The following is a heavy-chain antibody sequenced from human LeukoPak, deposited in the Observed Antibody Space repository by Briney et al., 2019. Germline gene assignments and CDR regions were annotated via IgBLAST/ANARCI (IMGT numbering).Heavy chain of an antibody. J-gene: IGHJ4*02. Sequence: PGGSLRLSCGASGFTFSNSWMTWVRQAPGKGLEWVASIKQDGSEKYYVDSVKGRFTISRDNAKNSLYLQMNSLRAEDTAVYYCARDPPTIAAAMDYWGQGTLVTVSS. CDR3: ARDPPTIAAAMDY. D-gene: IGHD6-13*01. V-gene: IGHV3-7*03. CDR2: IKQDGSEK. CDR1: GFTFSNSW.